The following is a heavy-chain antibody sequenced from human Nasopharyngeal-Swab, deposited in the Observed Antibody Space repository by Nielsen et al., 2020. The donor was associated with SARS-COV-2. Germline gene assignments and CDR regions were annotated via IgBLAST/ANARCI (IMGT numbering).Heavy chain of an antibody. V-gene: IGHV7-4-1*02. D-gene: IGHD1-1*01. CDR2: INTNTGNP. CDR3: ARAERSQPGR. J-gene: IGHJ4*02. Sequence: WVRQAPGQGLEWMGWINTNTGNPTYAQGFTGRFVFSLDTSVSAAYLQISSLKAEDTAVYYCARAERSQPGRWGQGTLVTVSS.